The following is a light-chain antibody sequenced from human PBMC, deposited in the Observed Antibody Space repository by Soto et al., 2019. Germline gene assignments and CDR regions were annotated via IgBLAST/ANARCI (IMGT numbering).Light chain of an antibody. CDR2: LEGSGGY. J-gene: IGLJ2*01. V-gene: IGLV4-60*03. CDR1: SGHSSYI. Sequence: QLVLTQSSSASASPGSSVKLTCTLSSGHSSYIIAWHQQQPGKAPRYLMNLEGSGGYKKGSGVPDRFSGSSSGADRYLTIANLQSEDEADYYCETWDSNPGVFGGGTKVTVL. CDR3: ETWDSNPGV.